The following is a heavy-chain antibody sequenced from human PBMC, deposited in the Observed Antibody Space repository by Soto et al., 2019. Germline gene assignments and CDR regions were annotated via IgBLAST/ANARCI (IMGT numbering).Heavy chain of an antibody. V-gene: IGHV4-39*01. CDR1: AVSIGVSYHY. D-gene: IGHD5-12*01. CDR2: IDLGGTK. J-gene: IGHJ5*02. Sequence: SATLSLTCPVSAVSIGVSYHYGGWIRQPPGKGLEWIGNIDLGGTKYYSPSLKSRLTLSLDTSKKLLSLELASVTATDTAVYYCALYQRGYSGGSQFPPWGQGIRVTVS. CDR3: ALYQRGYSGGSQFPP.